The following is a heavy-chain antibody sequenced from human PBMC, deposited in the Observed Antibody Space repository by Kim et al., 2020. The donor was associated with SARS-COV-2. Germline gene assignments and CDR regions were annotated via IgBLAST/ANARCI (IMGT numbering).Heavy chain of an antibody. V-gene: IGHV3-23*01. D-gene: IGHD3-3*01. J-gene: IGHJ4*02. CDR1: GFTFSSYA. Sequence: GGSLRLSCAASGFTFSSYAMSWVRQAPGKGLEWVSAISGSGGSTYYADSVKGRFTISRDNSKNTLYLQMNSLRAEDTAVYYCAKDIALRFLEWLINYFDYWGQGTLVTVSS. CDR3: AKDIALRFLEWLINYFDY. CDR2: ISGSGGST.